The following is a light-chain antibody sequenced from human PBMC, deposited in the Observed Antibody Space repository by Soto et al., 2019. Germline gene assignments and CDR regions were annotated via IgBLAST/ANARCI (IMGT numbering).Light chain of an antibody. CDR3: HQLNSYPRT. V-gene: IGKV1-9*01. CDR1: QGISYY. CDR2: AAS. Sequence: IRLTQSPSSLSASVGARVPITCRARQGISYYLAWYQQKPGKAPKLLIYAASTLQSGVPSRFSGSGSGTDFTLSISSLQPEDFATYYCHQLNSYPRTFGQGTRLEIK. J-gene: IGKJ5*01.